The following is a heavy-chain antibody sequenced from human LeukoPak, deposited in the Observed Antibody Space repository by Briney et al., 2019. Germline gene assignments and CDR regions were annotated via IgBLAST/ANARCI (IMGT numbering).Heavy chain of an antibody. V-gene: IGHV1-2*02. CDR1: GYTFTGYY. CDR2: INPTSGDT. Sequence: ASVKVSCKASGYTFTGYYMHWVRQAPGQGLEWMGWINPTSGDTNYVQKFQGRVTMTRDTSISTAYMELSGVRSDDTAVYYCARGDGDGPARRAFDIWGQGTMVTVSS. J-gene: IGHJ3*02. CDR3: ARGDGDGPARRAFDI. D-gene: IGHD7-27*01.